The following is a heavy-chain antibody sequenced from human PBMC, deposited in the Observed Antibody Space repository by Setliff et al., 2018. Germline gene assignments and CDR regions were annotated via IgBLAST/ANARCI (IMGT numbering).Heavy chain of an antibody. V-gene: IGHV3-48*01. Sequence: GGSLRLSCAASGFTFSNYGMTWVRQARGKGLEWISYISTSGSTIYYADSVKGRFTISRDNSKNTLYLQMSSLRAEDTAVYYCARWVFGSGWFLDYWGQGTLVTVSS. CDR1: GFTFSNYG. CDR3: ARWVFGSGWFLDY. J-gene: IGHJ4*02. D-gene: IGHD6-19*01. CDR2: ISTSGSTI.